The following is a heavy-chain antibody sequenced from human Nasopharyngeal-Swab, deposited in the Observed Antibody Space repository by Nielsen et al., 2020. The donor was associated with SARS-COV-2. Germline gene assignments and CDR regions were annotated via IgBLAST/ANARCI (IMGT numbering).Heavy chain of an antibody. CDR3: AKGRSGSYDAFDI. J-gene: IGHJ3*02. V-gene: IGHV3-9*01. Sequence: PGKGLEWVSGISWNSGSIGYADSVKGRFTISRDNAKNSLYLQMNSLRAEDTALYYCAKGRSGSYDAFDIWGQGTMVTVSS. D-gene: IGHD3-10*01. CDR2: ISWNSGSI.